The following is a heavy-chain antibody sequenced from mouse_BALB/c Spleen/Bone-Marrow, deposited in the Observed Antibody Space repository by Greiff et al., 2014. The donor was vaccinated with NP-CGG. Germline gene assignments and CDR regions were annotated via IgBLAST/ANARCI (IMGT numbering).Heavy chain of an antibody. CDR3: ARNPHYYAMDY. CDR2: IYPEDGDT. CDR1: GYTFSYSW. J-gene: IGHJ4*01. V-gene: IGHV1-82*01. Sequence: QVQLQQSGPELVKPGASVKISCKTSGYTFSYSWMNWVRQGPGQGLEWIGRIYPEDGDTNYNGRFKGKATLTADKSSNTTYIQLSSLTSVDSAVYFCARNPHYYAMDYWGQGTSVTVSS.